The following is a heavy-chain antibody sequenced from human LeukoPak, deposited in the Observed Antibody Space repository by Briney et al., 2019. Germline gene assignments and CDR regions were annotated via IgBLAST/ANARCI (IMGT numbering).Heavy chain of an antibody. CDR2: ISGYNGNT. CDR3: ARGTVTKRFFDY. CDR1: GYTFTNYG. J-gene: IGHJ4*02. D-gene: IGHD4-17*01. V-gene: IGHV1-18*01. Sequence: ASVKVSCKASGYTFTNYGISWVRQAPGQGPEWMGWISGYNGNTNYAQKLQGRVTMTTDTSTSTAYMEVRSLRSDDTAVYYCARGTVTKRFFDYWGQGTLVTVSS.